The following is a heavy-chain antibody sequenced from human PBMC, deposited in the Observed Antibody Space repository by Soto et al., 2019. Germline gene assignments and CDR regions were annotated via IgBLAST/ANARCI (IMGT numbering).Heavy chain of an antibody. Sequence: GSLRLSCAASGFTFSSYWMHWVRQAPGKGLVWVSRINSDGSSTSYADSVKGRFTISRDNAKNTLYLQMNSLRAEDTAVYYCARGGQGSSWSPYYYYGMDVWGQGTTVTVSS. CDR2: INSDGSST. V-gene: IGHV3-74*01. CDR3: ARGGQGSSWSPYYYYGMDV. D-gene: IGHD6-13*01. CDR1: GFTFSSYW. J-gene: IGHJ6*02.